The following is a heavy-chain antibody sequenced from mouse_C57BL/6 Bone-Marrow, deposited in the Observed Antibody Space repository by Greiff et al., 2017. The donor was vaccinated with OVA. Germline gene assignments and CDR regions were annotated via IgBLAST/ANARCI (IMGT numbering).Heavy chain of an antibody. D-gene: IGHD2-1*01. Sequence: QVQLKQPGAELVKPGASVKMSCKASGYTFTSYWIAWVKQRPGQGLEWIGDIYPGSGSTNYNEKFKSKATLTVDTSSSTAYMQLSSLTSEDSAVYYWASRGNRSYWYFDVWGTGTTVTVSS. CDR2: IYPGSGST. V-gene: IGHV1-55*01. J-gene: IGHJ1*03. CDR1: GYTFTSYW. CDR3: ASRGNRSYWYFDV.